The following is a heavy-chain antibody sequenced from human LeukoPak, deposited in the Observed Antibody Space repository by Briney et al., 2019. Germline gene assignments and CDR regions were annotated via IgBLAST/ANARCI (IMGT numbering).Heavy chain of an antibody. Sequence: ASVKVSCKASGGTFSSYAISWVRQAPGQGLEWMGRIIPILGIANYAQKFQGRVTITADKFTSTAYMELSSLRSEDTAVYYCASTLDSSGPPYYWGQGTLVTVSS. CDR2: IIPILGIA. D-gene: IGHD3-22*01. J-gene: IGHJ4*02. V-gene: IGHV1-69*04. CDR3: ASTLDSSGPPYY. CDR1: GGTFSSYA.